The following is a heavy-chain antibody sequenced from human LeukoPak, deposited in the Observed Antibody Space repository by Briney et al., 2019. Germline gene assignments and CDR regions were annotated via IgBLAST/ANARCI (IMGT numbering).Heavy chain of an antibody. CDR3: ARLRGNSSGSPPYYFDY. V-gene: IGHV4-39*01. CDR2: IYYSGST. J-gene: IGHJ4*02. CDR1: GGSFSGYY. D-gene: IGHD6-19*01. Sequence: SETLSLTCAVYGGSFSGYYWGWIRQPPGKGLEWIGSIYYSGSTYYNPSLKSRVTISVDTSKNQFSLKLSSVTAADTAVHYCARLRGNSSGSPPYYFDYWGQGTLVTVSS.